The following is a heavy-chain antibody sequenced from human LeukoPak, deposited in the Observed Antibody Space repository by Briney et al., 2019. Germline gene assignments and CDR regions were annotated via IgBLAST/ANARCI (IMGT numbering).Heavy chain of an antibody. Sequence: PGGSLGLSCAASGFTFSSYDMHWVRQATGKGLEWVSAIGTAGATYYPGSVKGRFTISRENAKNSLYLQMNSLRAGDTAVYYCARAPPQQLVLWGGYYYGMDVWGQGTTVTVSS. V-gene: IGHV3-13*01. CDR2: IGTAGAT. D-gene: IGHD6-13*01. CDR1: GFTFSSYD. CDR3: ARAPPQQLVLWGGYYYGMDV. J-gene: IGHJ6*02.